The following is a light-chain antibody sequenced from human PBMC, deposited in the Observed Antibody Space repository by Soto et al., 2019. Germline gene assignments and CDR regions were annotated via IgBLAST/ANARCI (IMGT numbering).Light chain of an antibody. CDR1: QSGSSSY. CDR3: QQYGSSPWT. Sequence: DIVLTQSTASLSLCPGERDTLXCGASQSGSSSYSAWYQRKPSLAPRLLTYEASSRATGSPDRFSCSGSATAFTPPISRREPDDFAVYYCQQYGSSPWTVGQGTKVDIK. J-gene: IGKJ1*01. CDR2: EAS. V-gene: IGKV3D-20*01.